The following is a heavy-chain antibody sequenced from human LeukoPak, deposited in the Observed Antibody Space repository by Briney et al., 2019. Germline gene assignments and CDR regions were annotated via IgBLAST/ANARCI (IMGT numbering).Heavy chain of an antibody. CDR1: GFPFSSYA. CDR3: ARDVPYYYDSSGYFDY. CDR2: ISYDGSNK. J-gene: IGHJ4*02. D-gene: IGHD3-22*01. Sequence: GGSLRLSCAASGFPFSSYAMHWVRQAPGKGLEWVAYISYDGSNKYYADSVKGRFTISRDNSKNTLYLQMNSLRAEDTAAYYCARDVPYYYDSSGYFDYWGQGTLVTVSS. V-gene: IGHV3-30*04.